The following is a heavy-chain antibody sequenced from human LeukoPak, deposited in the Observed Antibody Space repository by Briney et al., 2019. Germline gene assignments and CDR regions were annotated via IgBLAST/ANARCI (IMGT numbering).Heavy chain of an antibody. CDR3: ARGFGGSGFSRAMFNWFDP. CDR2: IGTAGDT. CDR1: GFTFSSYD. J-gene: IGHJ5*02. V-gene: IGHV3-13*01. D-gene: IGHD3-10*01. Sequence: PGGSLRLSCAASGFTFSSYDMHWVRHATGKGLEWVSAIGTAGDTYYPGSVKGRFTISRENAKNSLYLQMNSLRAGDTAVYYCARGFGGSGFSRAMFNWFDPWGQGTLVTVSS.